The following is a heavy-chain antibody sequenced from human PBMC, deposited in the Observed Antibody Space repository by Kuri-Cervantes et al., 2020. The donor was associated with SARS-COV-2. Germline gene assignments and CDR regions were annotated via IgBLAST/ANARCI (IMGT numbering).Heavy chain of an antibody. D-gene: IGHD3-3*01. CDR3: ARQPHDFWSGSSTRKNYYYYYGMDV. Sequence: SETLSLTCTVSGGSISSSSSYWGWIRQPPGKGLEWIGSIYYSGSTYYNPSLKSRVTVSVDTSKNQFSLKLSSVTAADTAVYYCARQPHDFWSGSSTRKNYYYYYGMDVWGQGTTVTVSS. CDR2: IYYSGST. V-gene: IGHV4-39*01. CDR1: GGSISSSSSY. J-gene: IGHJ6*02.